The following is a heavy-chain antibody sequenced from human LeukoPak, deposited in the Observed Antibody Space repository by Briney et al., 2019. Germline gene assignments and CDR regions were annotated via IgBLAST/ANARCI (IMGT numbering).Heavy chain of an antibody. D-gene: IGHD1-7*01. CDR1: GFTVSSTS. V-gene: IGHV3-53*01. CDR2: IYSGDST. J-gene: IGHJ4*02. CDR3: VRDLGTTGDY. Sequence: PGGSLRLSCAASGFTVSSTSMTWVRQAPGKGLEWVSVIYSGDSTSSADSVKGRFTISRDNSKNTLYLQMNSLRAEDTAVYYCVRDLGTTGDYWGQGTLVTVSS.